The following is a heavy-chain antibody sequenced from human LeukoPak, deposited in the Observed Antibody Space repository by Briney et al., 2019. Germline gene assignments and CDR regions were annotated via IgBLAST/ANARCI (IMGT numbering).Heavy chain of an antibody. Sequence: PGGSLRLSCAASGFTFNLYWMSWVRQAPGRGLEWVSAISASGGTTYYADSVKGRFTISRDNSENTLFLQMNSLRAEDTAVYYCAKEPREYCSSTSCPNWFDSWGQGTLVTVSS. CDR3: AKEPREYCSSTSCPNWFDS. V-gene: IGHV3-23*01. CDR2: ISASGGTT. CDR1: GFTFNLYW. J-gene: IGHJ5*01. D-gene: IGHD2-2*01.